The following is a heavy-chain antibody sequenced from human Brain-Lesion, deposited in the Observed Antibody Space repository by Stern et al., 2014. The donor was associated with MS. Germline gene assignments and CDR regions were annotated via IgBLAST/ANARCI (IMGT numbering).Heavy chain of an antibody. Sequence: VHLVESGPRLVKPSQTLSLSCTVSGGSISSGGYYWSWIRQPAGKGLEWIGRIFNSGSTSYNPSLKSRVTISIDTSKNQFSLRLNSMTAADTAVYYCARGRVVPGFQYYATDVWGQGTTVIVSS. CDR1: GGSISSGGYY. CDR2: IFNSGST. V-gene: IGHV4-61*02. J-gene: IGHJ6*02. D-gene: IGHD2-2*01. CDR3: ARGRVVPGFQYYATDV.